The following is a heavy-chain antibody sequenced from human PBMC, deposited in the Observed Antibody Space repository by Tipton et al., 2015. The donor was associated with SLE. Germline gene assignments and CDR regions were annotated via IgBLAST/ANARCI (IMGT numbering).Heavy chain of an antibody. CDR3: ARGGKFDP. D-gene: IGHD1-1*01. CDR1: GGSVSSSSKY. V-gene: IGHV4-39*07. Sequence: LRLSCTVSGGSVSSSSKYWAWIRQPPGKGLEWIGSIYYTGTTTYYNSFLKSRVTLSMDASKNQFSLTLHSVIAADTAVYYCARGGKFDPWGQGISVTVSS. J-gene: IGHJ5*02. CDR2: IYYTGTTT.